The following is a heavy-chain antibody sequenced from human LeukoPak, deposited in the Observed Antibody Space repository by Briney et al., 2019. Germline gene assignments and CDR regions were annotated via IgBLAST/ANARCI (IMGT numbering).Heavy chain of an antibody. D-gene: IGHD3-22*01. CDR2: INAGNGNT. CDR3: ARDHYYDSSGYYPAFDY. Sequence: ASVKVSCKASGYTFTSYAMHWVRQAPGQRLEWMGWINAGNGNTKYSQKFQGRVTITRDTSASTAYMELSSLRSEDTAVYYCARDHYYDSSGYYPAFDYWGQGTLVTVSS. V-gene: IGHV1-3*01. J-gene: IGHJ4*02. CDR1: GYTFTSYA.